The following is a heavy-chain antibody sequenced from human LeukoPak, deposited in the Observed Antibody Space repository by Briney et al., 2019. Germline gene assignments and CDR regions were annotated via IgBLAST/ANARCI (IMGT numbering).Heavy chain of an antibody. Sequence: SETLSLTCTVSGGSISSSSYYWGWIRQPPGKGLEWIGSIYYSGSTYYNPSLKSRVTISVDTSKNQFSLKLSSVTAADTAVYYCARPKQWLGTNDAFDIWGQGTMVTVSS. CDR3: ARPKQWLGTNDAFDI. V-gene: IGHV4-39*01. CDR1: GGSISSSSYY. CDR2: IYYSGST. D-gene: IGHD6-19*01. J-gene: IGHJ3*02.